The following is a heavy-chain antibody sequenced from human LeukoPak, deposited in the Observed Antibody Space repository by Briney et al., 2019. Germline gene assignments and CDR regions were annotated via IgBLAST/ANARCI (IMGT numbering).Heavy chain of an antibody. Sequence: GASVKVSCKASGYTFTSYGISWVRQAPGQGLEWMGWMSAYNGNTNYAQKLQGRVTMTTDTSTSTAYVELRSLRSDDTAVYYCASRRDGGTTSHDAFDIWGQGTMVTVSS. CDR3: ASRRDGGTTSHDAFDI. V-gene: IGHV1-18*01. D-gene: IGHD1-1*01. J-gene: IGHJ3*02. CDR1: GYTFTSYG. CDR2: MSAYNGNT.